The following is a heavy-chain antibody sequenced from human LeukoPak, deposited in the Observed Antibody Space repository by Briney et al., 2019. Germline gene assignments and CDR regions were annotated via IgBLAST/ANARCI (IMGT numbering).Heavy chain of an antibody. V-gene: IGHV4-59*01. CDR2: VYHTGST. CDR3: ARGRVTAMGTFDL. J-gene: IGHJ4*02. D-gene: IGHD5-18*01. Sequence: SETLSLTCTVSGGSMNDYYWNWVRQPPAKGLEWIGYVYHTGSTNYKSSLKRRVSISVDTSKNQFSLWLTSVTAADTAVYYCARGRVTAMGTFDLWGQGTLVIVSS. CDR1: GGSMNDYY.